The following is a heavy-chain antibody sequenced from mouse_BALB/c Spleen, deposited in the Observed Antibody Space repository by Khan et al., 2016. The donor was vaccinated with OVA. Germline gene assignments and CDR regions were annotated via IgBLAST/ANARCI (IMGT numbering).Heavy chain of an antibody. J-gene: IGHJ3*01. V-gene: IGHV1S29*02. CDR1: GYTFTDYN. CDR3: ARAGYGSFGF. Sequence: VQLQQSGPELVKPGASVKISCKASGYTFTDYNMDWVRQSQGESLEWIGYIFPNTGGTGYNQKFKTKATLTVDSSSSTAYMELRNLTSDDSAVYFCARAGYGSFGFWGQGTLVTVSA. CDR2: IFPNTGGT. D-gene: IGHD1-2*01.